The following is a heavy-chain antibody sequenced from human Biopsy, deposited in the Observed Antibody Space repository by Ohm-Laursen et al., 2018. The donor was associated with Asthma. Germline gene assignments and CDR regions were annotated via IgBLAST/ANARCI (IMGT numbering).Heavy chain of an antibody. D-gene: IGHD2-2*01. CDR1: GGTFSSNS. CDR3: ARGPEYVRSSGALDY. J-gene: IGHJ4*02. Sequence: SSVKVSCKASGGTFSSNSINWVRQAPGQGLEWMGRIIPIFGPTNYAQKFQGRVTISADDSKSTAYMELSSLSSGDTALCYCARGPEYVRSSGALDYWGQGTLVTVSS. V-gene: IGHV1-69*15. CDR2: IIPIFGPT.